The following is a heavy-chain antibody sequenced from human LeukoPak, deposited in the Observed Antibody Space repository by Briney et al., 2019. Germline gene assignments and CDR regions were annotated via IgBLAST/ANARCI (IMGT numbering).Heavy chain of an antibody. Sequence: PSETLSLTCTVSGGSISSGDYYWGWIRQPPGKGLEWIGSIYHSGSTYYNPSLKSRVTISVDTSKNQFSLKLSSVTAADTAVYYCVRDLHFCSSTSCYYVPDAFDIWGQGTMVTVSS. CDR2: IYHSGST. CDR3: VRDLHFCSSTSCYYVPDAFDI. CDR1: GGSISSGDYY. V-gene: IGHV4-39*07. D-gene: IGHD2-2*01. J-gene: IGHJ3*02.